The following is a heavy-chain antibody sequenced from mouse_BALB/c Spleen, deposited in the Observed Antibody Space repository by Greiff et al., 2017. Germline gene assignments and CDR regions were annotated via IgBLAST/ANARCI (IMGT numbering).Heavy chain of an antibody. CDR1: GFTFSSFG. Sequence: EVQGVESGGGLVQPGGSRKLSCAASGFTFSSFGMHWVRQAPEKGLEWVAYISSGSSTIYYADTVKGRFTISRDNPKNTLFLQMTRLRSEDTAMYYCARWDGYPPYAMDYWGQGTSVTVSS. J-gene: IGHJ4*01. D-gene: IGHD2-3*01. V-gene: IGHV5-17*02. CDR2: ISSGSSTI. CDR3: ARWDGYPPYAMDY.